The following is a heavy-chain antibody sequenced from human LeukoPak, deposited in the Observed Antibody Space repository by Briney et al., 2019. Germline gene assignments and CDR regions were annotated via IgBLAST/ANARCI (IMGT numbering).Heavy chain of an antibody. V-gene: IGHV3-48*01. J-gene: IGHJ6*03. CDR1: GFTFSSYS. D-gene: IGHD3-10*01. Sequence: GGSLRLSCAASGFTFSSYSMNWVRQAPGKGLEWVSYISSSSTIYYADSVKGRFTISRDNAKNSLYLQMNSLRAEDTAVYYCARDRRITMVRGVSYYYYMDVWGKGTTVTISS. CDR3: ARDRRITMVRGVSYYYYMDV. CDR2: ISSSSTI.